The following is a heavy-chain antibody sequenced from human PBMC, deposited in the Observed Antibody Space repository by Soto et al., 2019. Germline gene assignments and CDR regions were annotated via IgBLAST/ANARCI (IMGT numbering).Heavy chain of an antibody. CDR3: AKVGDSSSGIYYYYYGMDV. Sequence: GGSLRLSCAASGLTFSSYAMSWVRQAPGKGIEWVSAISGSGGSTYYADSVKGRFTISRDNSKNTLYLQMNSLRAEDTAVYYCAKVGDSSSGIYYYYYGMDVWGQGTTVTVSS. D-gene: IGHD6-13*01. CDR1: GLTFSSYA. CDR2: ISGSGGST. V-gene: IGHV3-23*01. J-gene: IGHJ6*02.